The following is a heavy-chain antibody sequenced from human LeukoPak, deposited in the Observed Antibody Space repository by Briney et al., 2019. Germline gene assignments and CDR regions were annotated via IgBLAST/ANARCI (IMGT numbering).Heavy chain of an antibody. V-gene: IGHV1-69*04. Sequence: SVTVSCKASGGTFSSYAISWVRQAPGQGLEWMGRVIPILGIANYAQKFQGRVTITADKSTSTAYMELSSLRSEDTAVYYCARDFPPGVLGILGYWGQGTLVTVSS. D-gene: IGHD1-26*01. CDR1: GGTFSSYA. CDR3: ARDFPPGVLGILGY. J-gene: IGHJ4*02. CDR2: VIPILGIA.